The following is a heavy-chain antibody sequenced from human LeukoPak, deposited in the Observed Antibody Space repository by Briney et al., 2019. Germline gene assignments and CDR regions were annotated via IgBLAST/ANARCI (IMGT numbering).Heavy chain of an antibody. CDR1: RYTFTDYY. D-gene: IGHD6-19*01. CDR2: INPNSGGT. J-gene: IGHJ4*02. V-gene: IGHV1-2*02. Sequence: ASVKVSDTTSRYTFTDYYMHWVRQAPGQGLEWMGWINPNSGGTKYAQKFQGRVTMTRDTSISTAYMELSSLTSADTAVYYCASVYSSGWYWDYWGQGTLVTVSS. CDR3: ASVYSSGWYWDY.